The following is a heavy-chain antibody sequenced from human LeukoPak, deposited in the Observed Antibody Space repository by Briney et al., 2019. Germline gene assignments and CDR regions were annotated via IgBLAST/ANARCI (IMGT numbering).Heavy chain of an antibody. Sequence: GGSLRLSCAASGFTFSSYSMNWVRQAPGKGLEWVSYISSSSSTIYYADSVKGRFTISRDNAKNSLYLQMNSLRAEDTAVYYCARGGYSYGYRDDYYYYMDVWGKGTTVTVPS. J-gene: IGHJ6*03. V-gene: IGHV3-48*01. CDR2: ISSSSSTI. CDR3: ARGGYSYGYRDDYYYYMDV. CDR1: GFTFSSYS. D-gene: IGHD5-18*01.